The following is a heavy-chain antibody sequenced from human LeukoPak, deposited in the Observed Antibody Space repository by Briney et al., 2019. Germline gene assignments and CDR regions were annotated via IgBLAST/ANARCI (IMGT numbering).Heavy chain of an antibody. CDR2: ISYDGSNK. CDR3: ARVGSMGYSSGWYDY. D-gene: IGHD6-19*01. Sequence: GRSLRLSCAASGWTFSSYAMHWVRQAPGKGLEWVAVISYDGSNKYYADSVKGRFTISRDNSKNTLYLQMNSLRAEDTAVYYCARVGSMGYSSGWYDYWGQGTLVTVSS. J-gene: IGHJ4*02. V-gene: IGHV3-30-3*01. CDR1: GWTFSSYA.